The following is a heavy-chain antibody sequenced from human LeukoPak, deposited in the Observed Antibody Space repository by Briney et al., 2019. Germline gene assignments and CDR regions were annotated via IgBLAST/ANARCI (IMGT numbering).Heavy chain of an antibody. D-gene: IGHD6-19*01. CDR2: ISDRGST. J-gene: IGHJ4*02. Sequence: SETLSLTCTVSGGSISSGVYYWSWIRQHPGKGLEWVGYISDRGSTYYNPSLKSRVTVSVDTSKSQFSLKVSSVTAADTAVYYCARGPGVSGVAGTPPFDYWGQGTLVTVSS. CDR3: ARGPGVSGVAGTPPFDY. CDR1: GGSISSGVYY. V-gene: IGHV4-31*03.